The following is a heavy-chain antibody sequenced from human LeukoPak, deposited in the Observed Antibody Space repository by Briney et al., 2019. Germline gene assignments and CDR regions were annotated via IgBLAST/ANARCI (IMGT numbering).Heavy chain of an antibody. D-gene: IGHD2-21*01. V-gene: IGHV1-69*13. CDR2: IIPIFGTA. J-gene: IGHJ1*01. Sequence: ASVKVSCKASGGTFSSYAISWVRQAPGQGLEWMGGIIPIFGTANYAEKFRGRVTITADETTSTAYMELSRLKSEDTAVYYCARDSSEFRSLIPHWGQGTLVTVSS. CDR1: GGTFSSYA. CDR3: ARDSSEFRSLIPH.